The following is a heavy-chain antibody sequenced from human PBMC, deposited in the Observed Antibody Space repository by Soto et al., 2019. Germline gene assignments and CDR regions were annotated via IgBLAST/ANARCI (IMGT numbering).Heavy chain of an antibody. J-gene: IGHJ4*02. CDR3: AREGPRREMATSD. CDR2: IYHSGST. CDR1: GGSISSGGYS. Sequence: SETLSLTCAVSGGSISSGGYSWSWIRQPPGKGLEWIGYIYHSGSTYYNPSLKSRVTISVDRSKNQFSLKLSSVTAADTAVYYCAREGPRREMATSDWGQGTLVTVS. D-gene: IGHD5-12*01. V-gene: IGHV4-30-2*01.